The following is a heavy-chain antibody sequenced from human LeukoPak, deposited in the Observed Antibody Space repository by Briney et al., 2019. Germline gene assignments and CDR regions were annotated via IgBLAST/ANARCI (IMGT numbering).Heavy chain of an antibody. CDR1: GGSLSSYY. J-gene: IGHJ4*02. CDR3: ARAYLRYYFDY. Sequence: SETLSLTSTVSGGSLSSYYWSWIRQPPGKGLEWIGYIYYSGSTNYNPSLKSRVTISVDTSKNQFSLKLSSVTAADTAVYYCARAYLRYYFDYWGQGTLVTVSS. CDR2: IYYSGST. D-gene: IGHD3-16*01. V-gene: IGHV4-59*01.